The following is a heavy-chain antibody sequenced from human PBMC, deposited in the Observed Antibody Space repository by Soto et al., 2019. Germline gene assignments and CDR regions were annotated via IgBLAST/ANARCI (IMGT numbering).Heavy chain of an antibody. V-gene: IGHV1-69*02. D-gene: IGHD2-2*01. Sequence: SVKVSCKASGGTFSSYTISWVRQAPGQGLEWMGRIIPILGIANYAQKFQGRVTITADKSTSTAYMELSSLRSEDTAVYYCASNAPAVGSPEYCSSTSCYYWGQGTLVTVSS. J-gene: IGHJ4*02. CDR3: ASNAPAVGSPEYCSSTSCYY. CDR2: IIPILGIA. CDR1: GGTFSSYT.